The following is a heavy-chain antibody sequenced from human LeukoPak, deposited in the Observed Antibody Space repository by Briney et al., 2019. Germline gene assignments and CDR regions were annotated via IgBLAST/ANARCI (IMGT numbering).Heavy chain of an antibody. CDR3: AKLTTS. D-gene: IGHD4-11*01. CDR2: IWYDGSNK. Sequence: GGSLRLSCAASGFTFSSYGMHWVRQAPGKGLEWVAIIWYDGSNKYYADSVKGRFTTSRDNSNNTLYLQMNSLRAEDTAVYYCAKLTTSWGQGTLVTVSS. CDR1: GFTFSSYG. J-gene: IGHJ4*02. V-gene: IGHV3-33*06.